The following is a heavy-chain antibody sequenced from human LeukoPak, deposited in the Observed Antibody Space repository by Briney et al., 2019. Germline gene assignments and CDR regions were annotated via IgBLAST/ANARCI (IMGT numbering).Heavy chain of an antibody. Sequence: SETLSLTCAVYGGSFSGYYWSWIRQPPGKGLEWIGSRYYSGSTYSNPSLKSRVTISVDMSNNQFSLKLSSVTAADTAVYYCTREGPTYYYESSGPGWFDPWGQGTLVTVSS. CDR1: GGSFSGYY. J-gene: IGHJ5*02. D-gene: IGHD3-22*01. V-gene: IGHV4-34*01. CDR2: RYYSGST. CDR3: TREGPTYYYESSGPGWFDP.